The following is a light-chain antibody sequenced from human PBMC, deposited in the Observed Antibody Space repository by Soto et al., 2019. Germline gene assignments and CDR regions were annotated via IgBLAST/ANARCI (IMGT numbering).Light chain of an antibody. CDR3: CSYAGSSTCV. V-gene: IGLV2-23*02. CDR1: SSVVGSYNL. J-gene: IGLJ1*01. Sequence: QSALTQPASVSGSPGQSITISCTGASSVVGSYNLVSWYQQHPGKAPKLMIYEVSKRPSGVSNRFSGSKSGNTASLTISGPQAEDEADYYCCSYAGSSTCVFGTGTKVTVL. CDR2: EVS.